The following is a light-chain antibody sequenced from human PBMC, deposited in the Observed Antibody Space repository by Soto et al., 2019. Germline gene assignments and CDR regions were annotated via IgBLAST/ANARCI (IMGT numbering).Light chain of an antibody. CDR1: QSVSSNF. Sequence: PGERATLSCRASQSVSSNFLAWYQQKPGQSPRLLIYGASSRATGIPDRFSGSGSGTDFTLTISRLEPEDFAVYYCQQYGSSPRTFGQGTKVEIK. CDR2: GAS. V-gene: IGKV3-20*01. J-gene: IGKJ1*01. CDR3: QQYGSSPRT.